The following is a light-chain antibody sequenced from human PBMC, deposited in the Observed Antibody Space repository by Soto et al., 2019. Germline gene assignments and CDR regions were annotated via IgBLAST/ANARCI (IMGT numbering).Light chain of an antibody. Sequence: DIQMTPSPSSVSASVGDRVTITCRASQGISSWLAWYQQVPGKAPKLLIYAAATLQSGVSSRFSGSYSGTDFTLTISSLQPEDFATYYCQQTDTYPYTFGQGTKVEIK. J-gene: IGKJ2*01. CDR2: AAA. CDR3: QQTDTYPYT. CDR1: QGISSW. V-gene: IGKV1D-12*01.